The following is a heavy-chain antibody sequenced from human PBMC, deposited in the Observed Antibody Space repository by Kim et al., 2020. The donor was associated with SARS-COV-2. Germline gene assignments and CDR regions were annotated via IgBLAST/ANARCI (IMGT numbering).Heavy chain of an antibody. CDR3: ARGVVLAAMIYYYYMDV. J-gene: IGHJ6*03. CDR2: MNPNSGNT. CDR1: GYTFTSYD. D-gene: IGHD2-2*01. Sequence: ASVKVSCKASGYTFTSYDINWVRQATGQGLEWMGWMNPNSGNTGYAQKFQGRVTMTRNTSISTAYMELSSLRSEDTAVYYCARGVVLAAMIYYYYMDVWGKGTTVTVSS. V-gene: IGHV1-8*01.